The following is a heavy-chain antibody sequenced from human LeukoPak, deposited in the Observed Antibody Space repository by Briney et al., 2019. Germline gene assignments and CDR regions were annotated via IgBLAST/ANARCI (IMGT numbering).Heavy chain of an antibody. CDR3: ARDRFMITFGGVIVPFDY. CDR1: GYTFTGYY. CDR2: INPNSGGT. D-gene: IGHD3-16*02. Sequence: ASVKVSSKASGYTFTGYYMHWVRQAPGQGLEWMGWINPNSGGTNYAQKFQGRVTMTRDTSISTAYMELSRLRSDDTVVYYCARDRFMITFGGVIVPFDYWGQGTLVTVSS. J-gene: IGHJ4*02. V-gene: IGHV1-2*02.